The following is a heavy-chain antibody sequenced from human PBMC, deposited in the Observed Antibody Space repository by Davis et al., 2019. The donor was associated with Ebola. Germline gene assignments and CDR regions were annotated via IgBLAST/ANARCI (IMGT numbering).Heavy chain of an antibody. CDR2: IYTGDSDT. D-gene: IGHD2-8*02. J-gene: IGHJ3*02. CDR1: GNSFTSYW. Sequence: PGGSLRLSCKDSGNSFTSYWIGWVRQMPGKGLEWMGIIYTGDSDTRYSPSFRGQVTISADMPTKTAFLQWSSLKASDTAMYYCATLRRTITGVDDSFDIWGQGTKVTVSS. CDR3: ATLRRTITGVDDSFDI. V-gene: IGHV5-51*04.